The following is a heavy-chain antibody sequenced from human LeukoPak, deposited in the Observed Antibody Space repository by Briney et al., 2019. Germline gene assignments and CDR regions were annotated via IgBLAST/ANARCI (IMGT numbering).Heavy chain of an antibody. CDR3: ARDMIRGIIDY. CDR1: GFTFSSYS. V-gene: IGHV3-21*01. Sequence: KPGGSLRLSCSASGFTFSSYSMNWVRQAPGKGLEWVSSISSSSVYIYYADSVKGRFTISRDNAKDSLYLQMNSLRAEDTAVYYCARDMIRGIIDYWGQGTLVTVSS. CDR2: ISSSSVYI. J-gene: IGHJ4*02. D-gene: IGHD3-10*01.